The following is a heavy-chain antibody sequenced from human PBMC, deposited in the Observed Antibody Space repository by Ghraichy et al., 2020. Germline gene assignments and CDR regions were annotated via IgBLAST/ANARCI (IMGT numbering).Heavy chain of an antibody. CDR1: GFTFSSYG. Sequence: GESLNISCAASGFTFSSYGMHWVRQAPGKGLEWVAVLLNDGSSEFYSDYVKGRITIFRENSKNTLYLQMNSLRAEDTAVYYCAKALDSNGGDWWGQGTLVTVSS. CDR3: AKALDSNGGDW. J-gene: IGHJ4*02. CDR2: LLNDGSSE. V-gene: IGHV3-30*18. D-gene: IGHD2-21*02.